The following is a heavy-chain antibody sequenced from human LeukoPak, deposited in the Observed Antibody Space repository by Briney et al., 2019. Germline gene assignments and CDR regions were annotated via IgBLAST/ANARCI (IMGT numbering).Heavy chain of an antibody. J-gene: IGHJ4*02. CDR1: GYIFTNYY. D-gene: IGHD5-12*01. V-gene: IGHV1-46*01. CDR2: INTSGGST. Sequence: GASVKVSCKASGYIFTNYYMHWVRQAPGQGLEWMGIINTSGGSTSSAQKFQGRVIMTRDTSTSTVYMELSSLRSEDTALYYCARGAFLSGSLSPIDYWGQGTLVTVSS. CDR3: ARGAFLSGSLSPIDY.